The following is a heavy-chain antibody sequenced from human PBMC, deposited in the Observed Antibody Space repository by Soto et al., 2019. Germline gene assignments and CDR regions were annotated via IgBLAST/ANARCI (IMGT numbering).Heavy chain of an antibody. Sequence: GGSLRLSCAASGFTFSSYAMHWVRQAPGKGLEWVAVISYDGSNKYYADSVKGRFTISRDNSKNTLYLQMNSLRAEDTAVYYCARPRTYYDFWSAFDYWGQGTLVTVSS. CDR3: ARPRTYYDFWSAFDY. D-gene: IGHD3-3*01. CDR1: GFTFSSYA. V-gene: IGHV3-30-3*01. J-gene: IGHJ4*02. CDR2: ISYDGSNK.